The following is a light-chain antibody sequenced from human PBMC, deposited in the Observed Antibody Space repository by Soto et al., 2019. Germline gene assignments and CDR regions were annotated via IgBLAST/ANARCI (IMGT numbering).Light chain of an antibody. CDR1: QSVSSN. V-gene: IGKV3-15*01. CDR3: QQYNNWPPYT. J-gene: IGKJ2*01. Sequence: EIVMTQSPATLSVSPGERATLSCRASQSVSSNLAWYQQKPGQAPRLLIYGASTRATGIPARFSGSGSGTEFTRTISSLQSEDFAVYYCQQYNNWPPYTFGQGPKLEIK. CDR2: GAS.